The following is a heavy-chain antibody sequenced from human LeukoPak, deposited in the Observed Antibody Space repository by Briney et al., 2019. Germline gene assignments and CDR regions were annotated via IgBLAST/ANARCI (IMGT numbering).Heavy chain of an antibody. CDR2: FHNSGTS. CDR3: TRGAGWLIDY. CDR1: DDSISDYY. V-gene: IGHV4-59*01. D-gene: IGHD3-16*01. J-gene: IGHJ4*02. Sequence: SETLSLTCTVSDDSISDYYRGWIRQPPGKGLEWIGYFHNSGTSTYNPSLKSRVTISADTSKNQFSLRLNSLTTADTAVYYCTRGAGWLIDYWGQGILVTVSS.